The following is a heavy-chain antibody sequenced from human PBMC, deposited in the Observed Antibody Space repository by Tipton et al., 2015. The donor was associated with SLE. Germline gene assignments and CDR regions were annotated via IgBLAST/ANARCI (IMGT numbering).Heavy chain of an antibody. V-gene: IGHV4-4*07. J-gene: IGHJ4*02. CDR3: ARVRYYGSGSHDYFES. CDR2: VYTSGTS. CDR1: GDSITGFY. D-gene: IGHD3-10*01. Sequence: TLSLTCTVSGDSITGFYWSWIRQPAGKGLEWIGHVYTSGTSNYNPSLKSRITMSLDRSKNHFSLRLSPVTAADTAVYYCARVRYYGSGSHDYFESWGQGTLVAVSS.